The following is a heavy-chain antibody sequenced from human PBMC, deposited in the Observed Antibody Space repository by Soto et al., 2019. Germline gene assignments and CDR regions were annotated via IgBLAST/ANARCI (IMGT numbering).Heavy chain of an antibody. D-gene: IGHD1-26*01. CDR2: ISYDGSNK. CDR1: GFTFSSYA. J-gene: IGHJ3*02. CDR3: ARDLGSGSYFAFDI. Sequence: GGSLRLSCAASGFTFSSYAMHWVRQAPGKGLEWVAVISYDGSNKYYADSVKGRFTISRDNSKNTLYLQMNSLRAEDTAVYYCARDLGSGSYFAFDIWGQGTMVTVSS. V-gene: IGHV3-30-3*01.